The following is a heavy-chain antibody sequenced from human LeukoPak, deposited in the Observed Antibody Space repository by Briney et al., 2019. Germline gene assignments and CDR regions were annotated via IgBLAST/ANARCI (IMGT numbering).Heavy chain of an antibody. V-gene: IGHV1-2*02. CDR2: INPNSGGT. Sequence: ASVKVSCKASGYTFNGYYMHWVRQAPGQGLEWMGWINPNSGGTNYAQKFQGRVTMTRDTSISTAYMELSRLRSDDTAVYYCARDNTELMWIQPYFDYWGQGTLVTVSS. CDR3: ARDNTELMWIQPYFDY. J-gene: IGHJ4*02. D-gene: IGHD5-18*01. CDR1: GYTFNGYY.